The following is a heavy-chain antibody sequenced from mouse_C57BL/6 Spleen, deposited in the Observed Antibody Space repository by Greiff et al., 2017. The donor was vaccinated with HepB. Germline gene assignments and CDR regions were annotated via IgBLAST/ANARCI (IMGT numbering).Heavy chain of an antibody. CDR3: ARRRVVAHFDY. CDR2: ISSGGSYT. CDR1: GFTFSSYG. V-gene: IGHV5-6*02. D-gene: IGHD1-1*01. J-gene: IGHJ2*01. Sequence: DVKLVESGGDLVKPGGSLKLSCAASGFTFSSYGMSWVRQTPDKRLEWVATISSGGSYTYYPDSVKGRFTISRDNAKNTLYLQMSSLKSEDTAMYYCARRRVVAHFDYWGQGTTLTVSS.